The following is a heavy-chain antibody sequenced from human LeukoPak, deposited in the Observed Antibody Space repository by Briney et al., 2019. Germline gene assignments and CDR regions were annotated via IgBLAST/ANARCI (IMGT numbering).Heavy chain of an antibody. Sequence: PSETLSLTCAVSGYSISSGYYWGWIRQPPGKGLEWIGSIYHSGSTYYNPSLKSRVTISVDTSKNPFSLKLSSVTAADTAVYYCARQDYYDSSGYQYYFDYWGQGTLVTVSS. V-gene: IGHV4-38-2*01. CDR3: ARQDYYDSSGYQYYFDY. J-gene: IGHJ4*02. CDR2: IYHSGST. CDR1: GYSISSGYY. D-gene: IGHD3-22*01.